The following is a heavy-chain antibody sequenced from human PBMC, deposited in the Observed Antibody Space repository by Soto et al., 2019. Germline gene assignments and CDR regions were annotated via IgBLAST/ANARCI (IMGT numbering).Heavy chain of an antibody. V-gene: IGHV3-30*18. CDR2: ISYDGSNK. Sequence: PGGSLRLSCAASGFTFSSYGMHWVRQAPGKGLEWVAVISYDGSNKYYADSVKGRFTISRDNSKNTLYLQMNSLRDEETAVYYCAKGVGVGTYYYYGMDVWGQGTTVTVSS. CDR1: GFTFSSYG. CDR3: AKGVGVGTYYYYGMDV. J-gene: IGHJ6*02. D-gene: IGHD2-15*01.